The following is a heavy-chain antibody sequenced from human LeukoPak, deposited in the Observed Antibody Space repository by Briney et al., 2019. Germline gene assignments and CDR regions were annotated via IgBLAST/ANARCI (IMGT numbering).Heavy chain of an antibody. CDR1: GGSISSGSYY. J-gene: IGHJ6*03. V-gene: IGHV4-61*02. CDR2: IYTSGST. Sequence: SQTLSLTCTASGGSISSGSYYWSWLRQPAGKGLEWIGRIYTSGSTNYNPSLKSRVTISVDTSKNQFSLKLSSVTAADTAVYYCARVCSGDYYYYYYMDVWGKGTTVTVSS. D-gene: IGHD2-21*01. CDR3: ARVCSGDYYYYYYMDV.